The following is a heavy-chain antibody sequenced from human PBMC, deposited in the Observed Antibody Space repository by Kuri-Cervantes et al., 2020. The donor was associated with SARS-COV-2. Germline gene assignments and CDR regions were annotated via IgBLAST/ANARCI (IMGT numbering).Heavy chain of an antibody. CDR2: IYSGGST. V-gene: IGHV3-66*01. J-gene: IGHJ4*02. Sequence: GESLKISCAASGFTFSSYAMSWVRQAPGKGLEWVSVIYSGGSTYYADSVKGRFTISRDNAKNSLYLQMNSLRAEDTAVYYCARSSGWYFDYWGQGTLVTVSS. CDR3: ARSSGWYFDY. D-gene: IGHD6-19*01. CDR1: GFTFSSYA.